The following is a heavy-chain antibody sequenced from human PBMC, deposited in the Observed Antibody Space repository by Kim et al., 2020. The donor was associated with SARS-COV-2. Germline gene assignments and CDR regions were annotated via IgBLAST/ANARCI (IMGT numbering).Heavy chain of an antibody. V-gene: IGHV4-31*03. CDR1: GVSISNGGYY. J-gene: IGHJ6*02. Sequence: SETLSLTCSVSGVSISNGGYYWGWVRQLPSKALEWLGYVDHSGSSQRNAALKSRLSFSVDTPKNLFSLMLNTVTAADTAQYFCVMQDTRRAEHGLDAWGPGTTVIVS. CDR2: VDHSGSS. CDR3: VMQDTRRAEHGLDA. D-gene: IGHD1-1*01.